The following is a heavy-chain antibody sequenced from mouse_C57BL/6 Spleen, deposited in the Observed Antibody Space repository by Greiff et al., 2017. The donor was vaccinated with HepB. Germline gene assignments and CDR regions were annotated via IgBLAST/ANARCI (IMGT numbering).Heavy chain of an antibody. V-gene: IGHV3-6*01. CDR3: ARDYYGSSYSD. CDR2: ISYDGSN. J-gene: IGHJ3*01. CDR1: GYSITSGYY. D-gene: IGHD1-1*01. Sequence: EVQVVESGPGLVKPSQSLSLTCSVTGYSITSGYYWNWIRQFPGNKLEWMGYISYDGSNNYNPSLKNRISITRDTSKNQFFLKLNSVTTEDTATYYCARDYYGSSYSDWGQGTLVTVSA.